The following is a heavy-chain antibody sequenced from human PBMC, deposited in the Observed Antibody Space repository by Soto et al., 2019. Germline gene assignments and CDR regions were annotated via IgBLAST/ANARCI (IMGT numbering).Heavy chain of an antibody. CDR2: IKRKTNGGTT. CDR3: TTVGIAVAGSTWYYFDY. J-gene: IGHJ4*02. D-gene: IGHD6-19*01. CDR1: GFTFSNAW. V-gene: IGHV3-15*01. Sequence: EVQLMESGGGLVKPGGSLRLSCAASGFTFSNAWMNWVRQAPGKGLEWVGRIKRKTNGGTTDYAAPVKGRFTISRDDSTNTLYLQVNRLKTEDTAVYYCTTVGIAVAGSTWYYFDYWGQGTLVTVSS.